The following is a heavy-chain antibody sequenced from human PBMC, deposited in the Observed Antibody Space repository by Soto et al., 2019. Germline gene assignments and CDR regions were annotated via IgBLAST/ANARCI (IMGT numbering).Heavy chain of an antibody. CDR3: ARSSVYSSGWYEGYYFDY. Sequence: GESLKISCKGSGYSFTSYWIGWVRQMPGKGLEWMGIIYPGDSDTRYSPSFQGQVTISAGKSISTAYLQWSSLKASDTAMYYCARSSVYSSGWYEGYYFDYWGQGTLVTVSS. J-gene: IGHJ4*02. V-gene: IGHV5-51*01. D-gene: IGHD6-19*01. CDR1: GYSFTSYW. CDR2: IYPGDSDT.